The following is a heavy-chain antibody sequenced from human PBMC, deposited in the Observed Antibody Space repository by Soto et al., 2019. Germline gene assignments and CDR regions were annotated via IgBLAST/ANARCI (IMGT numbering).Heavy chain of an antibody. CDR2: IYSGGST. D-gene: IGHD2-15*01. CDR3: ARGPGGGFVDY. J-gene: IGHJ4*02. Sequence: EVQLVESGGGLVQPGGSLRLSCAASGFTVSSNYMSWVRQAPGKGLEWVSVIYSGGSTYYADSVKGRFTISRHNSKNTLYLRRNSLRAEDTDVYYCARGPGGGFVDYWGQGTLVTVSA. V-gene: IGHV3-53*04. CDR1: GFTVSSNY.